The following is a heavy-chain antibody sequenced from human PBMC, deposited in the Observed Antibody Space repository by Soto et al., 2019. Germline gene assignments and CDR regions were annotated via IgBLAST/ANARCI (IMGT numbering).Heavy chain of an antibody. V-gene: IGHV1-18*01. CDR1: GGTFSSYT. Sequence: GASVKVSCKASGGTFSSYTISWVRQAPGQGLEWMGWISANNGNTNYAQKFQGRVTMTTDTSTSTAYMELRSLRSDDTAVYYCARGVVPAALDAFDIWGQGTMVTVSS. CDR2: ISANNGNT. D-gene: IGHD2-2*01. CDR3: ARGVVPAALDAFDI. J-gene: IGHJ3*02.